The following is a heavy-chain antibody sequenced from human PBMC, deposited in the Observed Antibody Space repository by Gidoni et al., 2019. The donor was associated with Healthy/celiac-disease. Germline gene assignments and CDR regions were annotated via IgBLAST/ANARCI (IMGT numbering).Heavy chain of an antibody. Sequence: EVQLVESGGGLVQPGRSLRLSCAASGFTFDDYAMHWVRQAPGKGLEWVSGMSWNSGSIGYADSVKGRFTISRDNAKNSLYLQMNSLRAEDTALYYCAKDKSSSPRAFDIWGQGTMVTVSS. CDR1: GFTFDDYA. CDR3: AKDKSSSPRAFDI. D-gene: IGHD6-6*01. V-gene: IGHV3-9*01. J-gene: IGHJ3*02. CDR2: MSWNSGSI.